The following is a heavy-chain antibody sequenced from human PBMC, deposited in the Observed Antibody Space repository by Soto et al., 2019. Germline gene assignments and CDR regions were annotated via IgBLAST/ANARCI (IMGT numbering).Heavy chain of an antibody. V-gene: IGHV1-69*05. D-gene: IGHD1-1*01. J-gene: IGHJ4*02. CDR1: GGNLSKSX. CDR2: IIPFFGTP. Sequence: QVQLVQSGAEVKKPGSSVKVSCKASGGNLSKSXXTWVRQAPGQGLEWMGGIIPFFGTPNYAQKFQGRVXXXXXXXXXXXXXXXXXXXXXXXXXXXXXXXXXLNVXGQGTLVTVSS. CDR3: XXXXXLNV.